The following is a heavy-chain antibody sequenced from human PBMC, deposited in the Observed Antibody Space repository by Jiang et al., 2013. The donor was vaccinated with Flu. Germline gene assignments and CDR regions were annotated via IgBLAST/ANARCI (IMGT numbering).Heavy chain of an antibody. V-gene: IGHV3-23*01. J-gene: IGHJ4*02. D-gene: IGHD3-10*01. CDR2: ISGSGGST. Sequence: EVQLLESGGGLVQPGGPVRLSCAASGFTFSSYAMSWVRQAPGKGLEWVSAISGSGGSTYYADSVKGRFTISRDNSKNTLYLQMNSLRAEDTAVYYCAKEGQYYYGSGSYYADYWGQGTLVTVSS. CDR3: AKEGQYYYGSGSYYADY. CDR1: GFTFSSYA.